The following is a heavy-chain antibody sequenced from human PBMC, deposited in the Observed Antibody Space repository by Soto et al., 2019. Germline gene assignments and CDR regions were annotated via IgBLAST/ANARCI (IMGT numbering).Heavy chain of an antibody. Sequence: QVQLVQSGAEVKKPGASVKVSCKASGYTFTSYGISWVRQAPGQGLEWMGWISAYNGNTNYAQKLQGRVAMTTDTAPSTAYMELRSLRSDATAVYYCARAPRSSWYAPWGQGTLVTVSS. J-gene: IGHJ5*02. CDR1: GYTFTSYG. V-gene: IGHV1-18*01. D-gene: IGHD6-13*01. CDR2: ISAYNGNT. CDR3: ARAPRSSWYAP.